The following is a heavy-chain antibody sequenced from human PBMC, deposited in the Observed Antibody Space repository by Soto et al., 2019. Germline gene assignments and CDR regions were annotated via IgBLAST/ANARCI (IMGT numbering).Heavy chain of an antibody. V-gene: IGHV4-38-2*02. CDR1: GYSISSGYY. D-gene: IGHD3-10*01. Sequence: SETLSLTCSVSGYSISSGYYWGWVRQAPGKGLEWLGSVYHNGIMFHNPSFQSRVTISVDTSKNQFSLNLRSVTAADTAVYYCAALWFGELAFNYWGQGILVTVSS. CDR2: VYHNGIM. CDR3: AALWFGELAFNY. J-gene: IGHJ4*01.